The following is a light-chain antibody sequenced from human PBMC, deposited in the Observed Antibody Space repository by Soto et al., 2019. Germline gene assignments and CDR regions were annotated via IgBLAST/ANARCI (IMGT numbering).Light chain of an antibody. CDR3: QQYGSSPLT. V-gene: IGKV3-20*01. Sequence: EIVLTQSPGTLSLSPGERATLSCRASQSVSSSYLGWYQQKPGQAPRLLISGASSRATGIPDRFSGSGSGTDFTLTICRLEPEDFAVYYCQQYGSSPLTFGGGTKVEIK. CDR2: GAS. J-gene: IGKJ4*01. CDR1: QSVSSSY.